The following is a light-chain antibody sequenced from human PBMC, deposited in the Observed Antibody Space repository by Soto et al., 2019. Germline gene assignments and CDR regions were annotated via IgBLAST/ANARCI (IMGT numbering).Light chain of an antibody. CDR1: SSDVGGYNS. J-gene: IGLJ3*02. CDR3: SSYTSSNTV. V-gene: IGLV2-14*03. Sequence: QSALTQPASVSGSPGRSITISCTGTSSDVGGYNSVSWYQQQPGKAPKLIIIDVSNRPSGVSNRFSGSKSGNTASLTISGLQAEDEADYYCSSYTSSNTVFAGGTKLTVL. CDR2: DVS.